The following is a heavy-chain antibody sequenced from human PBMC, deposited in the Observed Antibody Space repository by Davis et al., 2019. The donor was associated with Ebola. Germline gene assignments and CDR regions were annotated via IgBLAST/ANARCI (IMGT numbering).Heavy chain of an antibody. CDR2: FGTGGDT. CDR3: ARGLGHFDP. CDR1: GFIFRNYV. Sequence: GESLKISCETSGFIFRNYVMSWVRQAPGKGLEWVSTFGTGGDTYYADSVKGRFAISRDNSRGTLYLQMNSLRVEDSAIYYCARGLGHFDPWGQGTLVTVSS. J-gene: IGHJ5*02. V-gene: IGHV3-23*01.